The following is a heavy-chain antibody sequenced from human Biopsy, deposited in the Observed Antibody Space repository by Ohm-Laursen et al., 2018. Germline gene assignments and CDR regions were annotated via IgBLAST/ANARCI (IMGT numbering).Heavy chain of an antibody. CDR2: INPDSGVT. CDR1: GHTFSGYY. CDR3: ARDKYRSWNYFDN. Sequence: SVTVSCHASGHTFSGYYMHWVRLAPGQGLEWMGWINPDSGVTNYAQRFQGRVTMTRDTSISTAYMELSRLGSDDTAVYYCARDKYRSWNYFDNWGQGSLVTVSS. J-gene: IGHJ4*02. D-gene: IGHD6-19*01. V-gene: IGHV1-2*02.